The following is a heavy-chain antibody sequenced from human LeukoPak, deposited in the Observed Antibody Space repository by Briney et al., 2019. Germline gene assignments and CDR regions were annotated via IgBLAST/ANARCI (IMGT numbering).Heavy chain of an antibody. CDR2: INPNSGGT. V-gene: IGHV1-2*02. CDR1: AYNFTGYY. Sequence: GASVKVSCKASAYNFTGYYMHWVRQAPGQGLEWMGWINPNSGGTNYGQEFQGRVTMTRDTSISTAYMELSRLRSDDTAVYYCARVPYYYDSSGYPDYWGQGTLVTVSS. D-gene: IGHD3-22*01. CDR3: ARVPYYYDSSGYPDY. J-gene: IGHJ4*02.